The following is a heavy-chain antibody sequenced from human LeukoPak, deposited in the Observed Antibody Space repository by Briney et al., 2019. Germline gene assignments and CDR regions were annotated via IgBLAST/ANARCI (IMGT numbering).Heavy chain of an antibody. CDR3: ANNGRDNFDY. V-gene: IGHV3-74*01. D-gene: IGHD1-1*01. CDR1: GFTFSRYW. CDR2: INSDGSIT. Sequence: GGSLRLSCAASGFTFSRYWMHWVRQAPGKGLVWVSHINSDGSITSYADSVKGRFTISRDNAKNTLYLQMHSLRAEDTAVYYCANNGRDNFDYWGQGTLVTVSS. J-gene: IGHJ4*02.